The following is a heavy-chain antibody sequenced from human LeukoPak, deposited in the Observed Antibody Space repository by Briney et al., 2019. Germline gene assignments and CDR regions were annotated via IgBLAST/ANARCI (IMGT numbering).Heavy chain of an antibody. V-gene: IGHV1-18*01. CDR1: GYTFTSYG. J-gene: IGHJ5*02. CDR3: ARRGSTLDWFDP. CDR2: SSAYNGNT. Sequence: ASVKVSCKASGYTFTSYGISWVRQAPGQGLEWMGWSSAYNGNTNYAQMLQGRVTMTTDTSTSTAYMELRSLRSDDTAVYYCARRGSTLDWFDPWGQGTLVTVSS. D-gene: IGHD1-26*01.